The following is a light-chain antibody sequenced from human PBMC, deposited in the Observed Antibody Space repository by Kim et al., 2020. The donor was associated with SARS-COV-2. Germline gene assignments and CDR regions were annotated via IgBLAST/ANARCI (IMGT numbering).Light chain of an antibody. CDR3: QQYGSSPVT. CDR2: GAS. CDR1: QSVSRSD. V-gene: IGKV3-20*01. J-gene: IGKJ2*01. Sequence: LSPGERATPSCRASQSVSRSDLAWYQQRPGQAPRLLIHGASNRATGTSDRISGSGSGTDFTLTISRLEPEDFAVYYCQQYGSSPVTFGQGTKLEI.